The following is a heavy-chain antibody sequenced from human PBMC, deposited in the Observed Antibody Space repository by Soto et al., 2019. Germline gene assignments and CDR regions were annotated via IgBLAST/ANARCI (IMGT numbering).Heavy chain of an antibody. D-gene: IGHD4-17*01. CDR3: ARQNYGDGFDY. J-gene: IGHJ4*02. V-gene: IGHV4-59*08. CDR2: IYYSGST. CDR1: GGSISSYY. Sequence: SETLSLTCTVSGGSISSYYWSWIRQPPGKGLEWIGYIYYSGSTNYNPSLKSRVTISIDASKKQFSLKLSSVTAAETAFYYCARQNYGDGFDYWGQGILVTVSS.